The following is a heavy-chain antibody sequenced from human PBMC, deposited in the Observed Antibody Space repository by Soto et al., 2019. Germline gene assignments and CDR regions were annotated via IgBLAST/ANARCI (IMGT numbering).Heavy chain of an antibody. CDR3: AKPVCVGGGCYPYYFDY. CDR1: GFTFSDYA. Sequence: EVQLLESGGGLVQPGGSLRLSCTASGFTFSDYAMSWVRQAPGKGLEWVSALGSDGGSTWYTDSVKGRFVISRDNSEGTLYLQMSSLRAEDTAIYYCAKPVCVGGGCYPYYFDYWGQGTLVTVSS. D-gene: IGHD2-15*01. CDR2: LGSDGGST. J-gene: IGHJ4*02. V-gene: IGHV3-23*01.